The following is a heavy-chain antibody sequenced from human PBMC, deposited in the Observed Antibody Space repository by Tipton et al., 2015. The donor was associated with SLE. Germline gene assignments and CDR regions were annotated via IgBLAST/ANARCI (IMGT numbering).Heavy chain of an antibody. J-gene: IGHJ3*02. V-gene: IGHV3-11*01. Sequence: SLRLSCAASGFTFSDYYMSWIRQAPGKGLGWVSYISSSGSTIYYADSVKGRFTISKDNAKNSLYLQMNSLRAEDTAVYYCARDHRVLLWFGELPDAFDIWGQGTMVTVSS. CDR3: ARDHRVLLWFGELPDAFDI. D-gene: IGHD3-10*01. CDR1: GFTFSDYY. CDR2: ISSSGSTI.